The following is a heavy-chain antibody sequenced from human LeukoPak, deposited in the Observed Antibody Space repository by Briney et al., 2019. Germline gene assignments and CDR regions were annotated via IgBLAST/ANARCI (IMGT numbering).Heavy chain of an antibody. Sequence: GGSLRLSCAASGFTFSSYAMSWVRQAPGKGLEWVSAISGSGGSTYYADSVKGRFTISRDNSKNTLYLQMNSLRAEDTAVYYCAKVTGARRYYYDSSGSQPDAFDIWGPGTMVTVSS. D-gene: IGHD3-22*01. V-gene: IGHV3-23*01. J-gene: IGHJ3*02. CDR3: AKVTGARRYYYDSSGSQPDAFDI. CDR1: GFTFSSYA. CDR2: ISGSGGST.